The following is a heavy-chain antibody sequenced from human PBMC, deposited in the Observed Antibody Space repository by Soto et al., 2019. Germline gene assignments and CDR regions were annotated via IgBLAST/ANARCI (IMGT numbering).Heavy chain of an antibody. CDR3: ATPAYSSSWSDAFDI. CDR1: GFPFSSYA. J-gene: IGHJ3*02. D-gene: IGHD6-13*01. CDR2: ISGSGGST. Sequence: HPGGSLRLSCAASGFPFSSYAMSWVRQAPGKGLEWVSAISGSGGSTYYADSVKGRFTISRDNSKNTLYLQMNSLRAEDTAVYYCATPAYSSSWSDAFDIWGQGTMVTVSS. V-gene: IGHV3-23*01.